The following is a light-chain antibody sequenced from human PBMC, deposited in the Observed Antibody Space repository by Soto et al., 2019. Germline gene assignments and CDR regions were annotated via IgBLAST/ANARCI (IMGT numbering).Light chain of an antibody. Sequence: QSALTQPRSVSGSPGQSVTISCTGTTSDVGGYYYVSWYQQHPGKAPRLIIYDVSKRPSGVPDRFSGSKSGNTASLTISGLQAEDEADYYCYSYAGSYTFYVFGTGTKLTVL. V-gene: IGLV2-11*01. CDR2: DVS. J-gene: IGLJ1*01. CDR3: YSYAGSYTFYV. CDR1: TSDVGGYYY.